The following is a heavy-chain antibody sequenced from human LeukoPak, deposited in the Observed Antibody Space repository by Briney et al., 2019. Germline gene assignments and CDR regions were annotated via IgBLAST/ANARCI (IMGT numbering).Heavy chain of an antibody. CDR3: AKGAGPPWFDP. CDR1: GGSISSNSYY. Sequence: PSETLSLTCAVSGGSISSNSYYWGWIRQPPGKGLEWIGSIYYSGSTYSPSLKSRVTISIDTSRNQFSMNLNSVTAADTAVYYCAKGAGPPWFDPWGQGTLVTVSS. V-gene: IGHV4-39*07. CDR2: IYYSGST. J-gene: IGHJ5*02. D-gene: IGHD6-19*01.